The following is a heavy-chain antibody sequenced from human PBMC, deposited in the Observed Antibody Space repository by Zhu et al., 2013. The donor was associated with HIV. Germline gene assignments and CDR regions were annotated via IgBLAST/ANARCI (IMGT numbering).Heavy chain of an antibody. V-gene: IGHV4-30-4*01. CDR2: IYYSGST. D-gene: IGHD2-2*01. Sequence: QVQLQESGPGLVKPSQTLSLTCTVSGGSISSGDYYWSWIRQPPGKGLEWIGYIYYSGSTYYNPSLKSRVTISVDTSKNQFSLKLSSVTAADTAVYYCARGIVVVPAAGDAFDIWGQGTMVTVSS. CDR3: ARGIVVVPAAGDAFDI. CDR1: GGSISSGDYY. J-gene: IGHJ3*02.